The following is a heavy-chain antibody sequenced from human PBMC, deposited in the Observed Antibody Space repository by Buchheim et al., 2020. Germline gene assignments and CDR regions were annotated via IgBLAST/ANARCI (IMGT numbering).Heavy chain of an antibody. CDR1: GFTFSDHY. CDR3: ASLDYYDSSGYHYGMDV. V-gene: IGHV3-72*01. J-gene: IGHJ6*01. D-gene: IGHD3-22*01. CDR2: TRNKANSYTT. Sequence: EVQLVESGGGLVQPGGSLRLSCAASGFTFSDHYMDWVRQAPGKGLEWVGRTRNKANSYTTEYAASVKGRFTISRDDSKNSLYVQMNSLKTEDTAVYYCASLDYYDSSGYHYGMDVWGQGTT.